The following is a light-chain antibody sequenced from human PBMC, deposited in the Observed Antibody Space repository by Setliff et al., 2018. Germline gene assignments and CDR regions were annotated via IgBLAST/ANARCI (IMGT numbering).Light chain of an antibody. V-gene: IGLV2-14*01. CDR2: EVT. J-gene: IGLJ2*01. Sequence: QSVLTQPAAVSGSPGQSIAVSCTGTTSDVGGYDYVSWYQHHPGKAPKLIIFEVTKRPSGVSDRFSGSKSGNTASLTISGLQAEDEADYYCLSYTSETTHALFGGGTK. CDR1: TSDVGGYDY. CDR3: LSYTSETTHAL.